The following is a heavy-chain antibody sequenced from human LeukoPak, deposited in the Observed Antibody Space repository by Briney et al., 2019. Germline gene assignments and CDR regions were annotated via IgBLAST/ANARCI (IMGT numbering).Heavy chain of an antibody. CDR3: AXXXXXTLTGYYIFDY. V-gene: IGHV4-34*01. CDR2: INHSGST. D-gene: IGHD3-9*01. CDR1: GGSFSGYY. Sequence: SETLSLTCAVYGGSFSGYYWSWIRQPPGKGLEWIGEINHSGSTNYNPSLKSRVTISVDTSKNQFSLKLSSVTAADTAVYYCAXXXXXTLTGYYIFDYWGQGTLVTVSS. J-gene: IGHJ4*02.